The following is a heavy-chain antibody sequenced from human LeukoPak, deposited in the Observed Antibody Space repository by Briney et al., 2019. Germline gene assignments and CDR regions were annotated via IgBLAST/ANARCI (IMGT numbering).Heavy chain of an antibody. CDR2: IRSKANSYAT. D-gene: IGHD3-3*01. J-gene: IGHJ3*02. CDR1: GFTFSGSA. Sequence: GGSLRLSCAASGFTFSGSAMHWVRQASGKGLEWVGRIRSKANSYATAYAASVKGRFTISRDDSKNTAYLQMNSLKTEATAVYYCTRHEYDFWSGYGAFDIWGQGTMVTVSS. CDR3: TRHEYDFWSGYGAFDI. V-gene: IGHV3-73*01.